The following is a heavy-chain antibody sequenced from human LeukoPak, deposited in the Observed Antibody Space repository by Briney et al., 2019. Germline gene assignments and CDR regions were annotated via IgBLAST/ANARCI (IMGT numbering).Heavy chain of an antibody. CDR1: GFTFSDAV. CDR2: ISGDGGVT. D-gene: IGHD2-8*01. CDR3: AKVGYCPTNCFRTHNY. J-gene: IGHJ4*02. V-gene: IGHV3-23*01. Sequence: GGSLRLSCAASGFTFSDAVMSWVRQAPGKGLEWVSAISGDGGVTYYAASVKGRFTISRDNSKSTVYLQMNSLRAEDTATYYWAKVGYCPTNCFRTHNYWGQGALVTVSS.